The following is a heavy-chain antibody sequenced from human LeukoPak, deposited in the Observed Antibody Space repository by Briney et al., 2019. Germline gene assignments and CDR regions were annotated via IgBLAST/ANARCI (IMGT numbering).Heavy chain of an antibody. V-gene: IGHV3-66*02. CDR2: IYSGGST. CDR1: GFTVSSNY. J-gene: IGHJ4*02. CDR3: ARDNYCGGDCAFDY. Sequence: GGSLRLSCAASGFTVSSNYMSWVRQAPGKGLEWVSVIYSGGSTYYADSVKGRFTISRDNSKNTLYLQMNSLRAEDTAVYYCARDNYCGGDCAFDYRGQGTLVTVSS. D-gene: IGHD2-21*01.